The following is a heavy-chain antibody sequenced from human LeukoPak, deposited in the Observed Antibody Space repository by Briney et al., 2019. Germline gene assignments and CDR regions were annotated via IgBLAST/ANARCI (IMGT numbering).Heavy chain of an antibody. D-gene: IGHD1-26*01. J-gene: IGHJ6*02. V-gene: IGHV3-53*01. CDR2: IYSGGST. CDR1: GFTVSSNH. CDR3: AREGNTGSQEGMDV. Sequence: GGSLRLSCAASGFTVSSNHMSWVRQAPGKGLEWVSVIYSGGSTYYADSVKGRFTVSRDSSKNMLYLQMNSLRAEDTAVYYCAREGNTGSQEGMDVWGQGTTVTVSS.